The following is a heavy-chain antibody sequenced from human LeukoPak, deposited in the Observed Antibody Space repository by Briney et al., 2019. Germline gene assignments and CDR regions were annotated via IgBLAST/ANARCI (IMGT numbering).Heavy chain of an antibody. CDR3: AKADFFFYFDV. Sequence: GGSLRLSCAASGFTFSTYAMSWVRQAPGKGLEWVSGISARGGSTYCADSVKGRFTVSRDSSKDTLYLQMNSLSAEDTAVYYCAKADFFFYFDVWGKGTTDTVSS. CDR1: GFTFSTYA. J-gene: IGHJ6*03. CDR2: ISARGGST. V-gene: IGHV3-23*01.